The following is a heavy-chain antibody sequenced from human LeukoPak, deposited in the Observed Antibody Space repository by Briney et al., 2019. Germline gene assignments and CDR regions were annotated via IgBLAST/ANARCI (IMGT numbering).Heavy chain of an antibody. V-gene: IGHV3-7*01. J-gene: IGHJ4*02. CDR2: IKQDGSEK. CDR1: GFTFSSYW. Sequence: GGSLRLSCAASGFTFSSYWMSWVRQAPGKGLEWVANIKQDGSEKYYVDSVKGRFTISRENAKNSLYLQMNSLRAEDTAVYYCASPPGVGAIKYYFDYWGQGTLVTVSS. D-gene: IGHD1-26*01. CDR3: ASPPGVGAIKYYFDY.